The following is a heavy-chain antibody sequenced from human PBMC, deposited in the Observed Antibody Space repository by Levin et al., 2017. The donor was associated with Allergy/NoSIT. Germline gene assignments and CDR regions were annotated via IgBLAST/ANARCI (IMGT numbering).Heavy chain of an antibody. CDR2: IFSIDEK. D-gene: IGHD4-23*01. Sequence: SGPTLVKPTETLTLTCTVSGFSLSNARMGVSWIRQPPGKALEWLAHIFSIDEKSYSTSLKSRLTISKDTSKSQVVLTMTNMDPGDTATYYCARMGFDYGGNGGWGQGTLVTVSS. J-gene: IGHJ4*02. V-gene: IGHV2-26*01. CDR3: ARMGFDYGGNGG. CDR1: GFSLSNARMG.